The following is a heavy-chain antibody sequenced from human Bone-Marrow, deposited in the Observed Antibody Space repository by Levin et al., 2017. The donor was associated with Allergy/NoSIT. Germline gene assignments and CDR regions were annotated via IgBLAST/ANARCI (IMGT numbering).Heavy chain of an antibody. CDR2: IRSNTDGGSA. CDR3: GTFHSRAFRFGEVAG. CDR1: GFVFNTAW. V-gene: IGHV3-15*07. Sequence: PGGSLRLSCVTSGFVFNTAWMTWIRQAPGKGLEWVGRIRSNTDGGSADYAAPVKGRFTISREDPKSTLYLELDNMEAEDTAVYFCGTFHSRAFRFGEVAGCGQGTLVTVSS. J-gene: IGHJ4*02. D-gene: IGHD3-16*01.